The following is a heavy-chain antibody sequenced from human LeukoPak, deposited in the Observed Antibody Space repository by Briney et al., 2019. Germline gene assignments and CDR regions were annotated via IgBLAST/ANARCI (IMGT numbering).Heavy chain of an antibody. CDR1: GGSISSGGYS. CDR3: ADYGRKGGFDY. J-gene: IGHJ4*02. Sequence: SETLSLTCAVSGGSISSGGYSWSWIRQPPGKGLEWIGYIYHSGSTYYNPSLKSRVTISVDTSKNQFSLKLSSVTAADTAVYYCADYGRKGGFDYWGQGTLVTVSS. V-gene: IGHV4-30-2*01. D-gene: IGHD4-17*01. CDR2: IYHSGST.